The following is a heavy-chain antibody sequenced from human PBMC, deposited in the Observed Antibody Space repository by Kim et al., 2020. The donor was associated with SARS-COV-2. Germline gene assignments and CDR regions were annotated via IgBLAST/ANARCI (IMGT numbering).Heavy chain of an antibody. V-gene: IGHV3-23*01. CDR3: AKDLRQSSHNPDYFDS. Sequence: DSVKGRFTISRDSSRNTLYLQRSSLRAEDTAVYYCAKDLRQSSHNPDYFDSWGQGTLVTVSS. D-gene: IGHD6-19*01. J-gene: IGHJ4*02.